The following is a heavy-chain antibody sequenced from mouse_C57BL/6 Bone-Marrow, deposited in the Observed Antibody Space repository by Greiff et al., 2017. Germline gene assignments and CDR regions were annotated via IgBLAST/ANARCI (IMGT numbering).Heavy chain of an antibody. Sequence: EVQLQQSGAELVKPGASVKLSCTASGFNIKDYYMHWVKQRTEQGLEWIGRIDPEDGETKYAPKFQGKATITADTSSNTAYLQLSSMTSEDTAVYYCARSVITTVVAYFWYFDVWGTGTTVTVSS. D-gene: IGHD1-1*01. CDR3: ARSVITTVVAYFWYFDV. J-gene: IGHJ1*03. CDR1: GFNIKDYY. V-gene: IGHV14-2*01. CDR2: IDPEDGET.